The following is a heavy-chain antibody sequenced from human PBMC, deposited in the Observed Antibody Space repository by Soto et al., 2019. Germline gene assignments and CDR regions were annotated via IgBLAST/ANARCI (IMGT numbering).Heavy chain of an antibody. CDR2: ISYDGSNK. D-gene: IGHD2-15*01. J-gene: IGHJ6*02. CDR1: GFTFSSYG. Sequence: RSIILSSASSGFTFSSYGMHWVRPAHGKGLEWVAVISYDGSNKYYADSVKGRFTISRDNSKNTLYLQMNSLRAEDTAVYYCAKGSGGSDGGYYYYYYGMDVWGQGTTVTVSS. V-gene: IGHV3-30*18. CDR3: AKGSGGSDGGYYYYYYGMDV.